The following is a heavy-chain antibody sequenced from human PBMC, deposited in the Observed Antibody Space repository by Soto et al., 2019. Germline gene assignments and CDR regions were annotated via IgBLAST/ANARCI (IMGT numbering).Heavy chain of an antibody. V-gene: IGHV4-31*03. Sequence: PTETLSLTCTVSGVSINSHTYYWTWIRQHPGKGLEWIGYIYFSGDTYYNPSLKSRVTMSLDTPKNQFSLKLSSVTAADTAVYYCARYCSGGSCYMSYSDHWCQGTVLAV. CDR1: GVSINSHTYY. CDR3: ARYCSGGSCYMSYSDH. CDR2: IYFSGDT. J-gene: IGHJ4*02. D-gene: IGHD2-15*01.